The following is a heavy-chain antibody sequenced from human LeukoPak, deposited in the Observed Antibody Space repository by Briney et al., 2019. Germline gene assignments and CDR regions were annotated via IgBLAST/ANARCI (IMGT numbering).Heavy chain of an antibody. Sequence: GGSLRLSCAASGFTFSSYWMSWVRQAPGKGLEWVANIKQGGSEKYYVDSVKGRFTISRDNAKNSLYLQMNSLRAEDTAVYYCARDQGDIVATIIPNPFDYWGQGTLVTVSS. D-gene: IGHD5-12*01. CDR3: ARDQGDIVATIIPNPFDY. CDR2: IKQGGSEK. CDR1: GFTFSSYW. V-gene: IGHV3-7*04. J-gene: IGHJ4*02.